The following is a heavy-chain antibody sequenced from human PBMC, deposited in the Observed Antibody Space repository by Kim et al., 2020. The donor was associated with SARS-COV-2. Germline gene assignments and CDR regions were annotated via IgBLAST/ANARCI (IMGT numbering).Heavy chain of an antibody. V-gene: IGHV4-34*01. Sequence: SETLSLTCAVYGGSFSGYYWSWIRQPPGKGLEWIGEINHSGSTNYNPSLKSRVTISVDTSKNQFSLKLSSVTAADTAVYYCASSTMVRWGNYYYGMDVWG. D-gene: IGHD3-10*01. CDR1: GGSFSGYY. CDR2: INHSGST. CDR3: ASSTMVRWGNYYYGMDV. J-gene: IGHJ6*01.